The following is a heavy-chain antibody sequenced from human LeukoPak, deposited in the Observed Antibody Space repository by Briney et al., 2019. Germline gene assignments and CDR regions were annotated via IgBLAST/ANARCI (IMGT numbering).Heavy chain of an antibody. V-gene: IGHV1-2*02. CDR1: GYTFTGYY. Sequence: ASVKVSCKASGYTFTGYYMHWVRQAPGQGLEWMGWINPNSGGTNYAQKFQGRVIMTRDTSISTAYMELSRLRSDDTAVYYCARDPGRGSSSGLHYYYYMDVWGKGTTVTVSS. CDR2: INPNSGGT. D-gene: IGHD6-6*01. J-gene: IGHJ6*03. CDR3: ARDPGRGSSSGLHYYYYMDV.